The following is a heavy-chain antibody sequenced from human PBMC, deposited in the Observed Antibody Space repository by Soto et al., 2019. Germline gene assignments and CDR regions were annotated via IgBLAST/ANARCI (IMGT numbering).Heavy chain of an antibody. J-gene: IGHJ5*02. CDR1: GGTFSSYG. CDR2: IIPMFGKV. V-gene: IGHV1-69*13. CDR3: ARETSVRGVIITSSPWFDP. D-gene: IGHD3-10*01. Sequence: SVEVSCRASGGTFSSYGISCVRRAPGQGLEWMGGIIPMFGKVKYAQKFQGRVTITADESTSTAYMELSSLTSEDTAMYYCARETSVRGVIITSSPWFDPWGQGTLVTVSS.